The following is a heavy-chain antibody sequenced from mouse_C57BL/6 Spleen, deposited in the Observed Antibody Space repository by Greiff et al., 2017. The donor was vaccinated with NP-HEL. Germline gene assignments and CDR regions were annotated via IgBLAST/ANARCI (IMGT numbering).Heavy chain of an antibody. D-gene: IGHD3-2*02. V-gene: IGHV1-42*01. CDR2: INPSTGGT. Sequence: VQLQQSGPELVKPGASVKISCKASGYSFTGYYMNWVKQSPEKSLEWIGEINPSTGGTTYNQKFKAKATLTVDKSSSTAYMQLKSLTSEDSAVYYCAREGVTAHAFDYWGQGTTLTVSS. CDR3: AREGVTAHAFDY. J-gene: IGHJ2*01. CDR1: GYSFTGYY.